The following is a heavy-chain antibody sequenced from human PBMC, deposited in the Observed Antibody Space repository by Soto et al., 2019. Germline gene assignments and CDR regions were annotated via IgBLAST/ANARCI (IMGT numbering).Heavy chain of an antibody. Sequence: PSETLSLTCAVSGGSFSGYYWSWIRQPLGKGLEWIGEINHAGNTNYNPSLKSRVTISVDSSKNQFSLKLNSVTAADTAVYYCARPSPPGGGPVYWGQGTLVTVSS. CDR1: GGSFSGYY. J-gene: IGHJ4*02. V-gene: IGHV4-34*01. CDR2: INHAGNT. D-gene: IGHD1-26*01. CDR3: ARPSPPGGGPVY.